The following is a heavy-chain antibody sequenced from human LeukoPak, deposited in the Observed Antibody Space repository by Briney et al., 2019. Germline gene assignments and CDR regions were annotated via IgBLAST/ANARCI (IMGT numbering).Heavy chain of an antibody. D-gene: IGHD3-22*01. CDR3: ARAPRYYYDSSGEGH. Sequence: SGGSLRLSCAASGFTFSSYAMHWVRQAPGKGLEWVAVISYDGSNKYYADSVKGRFTISRDNSKNTLYLQMNSLRAEDTAVYYCARAPRYYYDSSGEGHWGQGTLVTVSS. J-gene: IGHJ4*02. CDR2: ISYDGSNK. CDR1: GFTFSSYA. V-gene: IGHV3-30*04.